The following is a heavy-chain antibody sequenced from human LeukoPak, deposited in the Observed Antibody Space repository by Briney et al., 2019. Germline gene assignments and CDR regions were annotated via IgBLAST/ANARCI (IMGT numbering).Heavy chain of an antibody. CDR1: GYTFTGYY. CDR3: ARLPAGVATIPKGEPDGLDWYFDL. CDR2: INPNSGGT. Sequence: GASVKVSCKASGYTFTGYYMHWVRQAPGQGLEWMGWINPNSGGTNYAQKFQGRVTMTRDTSISTAYMELSRLRSDDTAVYYCARLPAGVATIPKGEPDGLDWYFDLWGRGTLVTVSS. D-gene: IGHD5-24*01. J-gene: IGHJ2*01. V-gene: IGHV1-2*02.